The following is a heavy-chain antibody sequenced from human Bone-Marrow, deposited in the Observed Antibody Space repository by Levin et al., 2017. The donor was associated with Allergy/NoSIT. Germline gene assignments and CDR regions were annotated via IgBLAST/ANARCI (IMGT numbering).Heavy chain of an antibody. V-gene: IGHV3-48*03. CDR1: GFTFSSYE. CDR3: ARDKKYSSGWYRRDYYYYYMDV. D-gene: IGHD6-19*01. J-gene: IGHJ6*03. Sequence: GESLKISCAASGFTFSSYEMNWVRQAPGKGLEWVSYISSSGSTIYYADSVKGRFTISRDNAKNSLYLQMNSLRAEDTAVYYCARDKKYSSGWYRRDYYYYYMDVWGKGTTVTVSS. CDR2: ISSSGSTI.